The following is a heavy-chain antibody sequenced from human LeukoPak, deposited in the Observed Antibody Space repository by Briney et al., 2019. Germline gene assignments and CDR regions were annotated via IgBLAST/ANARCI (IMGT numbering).Heavy chain of an antibody. D-gene: IGHD2-15*01. CDR2: IFGAGKNTT. Sequence: GALRLSCAASGFSFSSYAMNWVRQAPGKGLEWVSIIFGAGKNTTYYADSVKGRFTISRDNSKNTVYLQMNSLRAEDTAVYYCAKHGLPLVVISAPLDYWGQGTLVTVAS. J-gene: IGHJ4*02. V-gene: IGHV3-23*03. CDR1: GFSFSSYA. CDR3: AKHGLPLVVISAPLDY.